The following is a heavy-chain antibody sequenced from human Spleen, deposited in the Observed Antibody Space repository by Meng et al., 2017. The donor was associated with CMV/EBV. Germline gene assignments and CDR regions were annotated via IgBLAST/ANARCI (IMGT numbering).Heavy chain of an antibody. J-gene: IGHJ4*02. CDR3: ARGLPSTLIEGRGGEFDY. Sequence: VAVQRRGAGPLMASGARFLPCAVEGGSFRGYYWSWIRQPPGKGLEWIGEINHSGSTNYNPSLKSRVIISVDTSKNQFSLKLSSVTAADTAVYYCARGLPSTLIEGRGGEFDYWGQGTLVTVSS. CDR2: INHSGST. D-gene: IGHD3-16*01. V-gene: IGHV4-34*01. CDR1: GGSFRGYY.